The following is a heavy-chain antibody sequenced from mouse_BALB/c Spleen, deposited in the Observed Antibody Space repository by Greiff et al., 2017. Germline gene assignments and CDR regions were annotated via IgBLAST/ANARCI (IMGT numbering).Heavy chain of an antibody. CDR2: ISDGGSYT. V-gene: IGHV5-4*02. Sequence: EVQVVESGGGLVKPGGSLKLSCAASGFTFSDYYMYWVRQTPEKRLEWVATISDGGSYTYYPDSVKGRFTISRDNAKNNLYLQMSSLKSEDTAMYYCAREGDYYWGQGTSVTVSS. CDR3: AREGDYY. CDR1: GFTFSDYY. J-gene: IGHJ4*01.